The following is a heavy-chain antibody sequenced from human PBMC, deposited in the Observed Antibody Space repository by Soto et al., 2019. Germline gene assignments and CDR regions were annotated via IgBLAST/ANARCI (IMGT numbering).Heavy chain of an antibody. J-gene: IGHJ4*02. D-gene: IGHD6-19*01. V-gene: IGHV4-59*01. Sequence: NPSETLSLTCSVCGGSISGSYWSWIRQSPGKGLEWLGYVYYTGSTNYSPSLRSRVSISVDTSKNEFSLRLSSVTAADTAVYFCARSVAVPGAHIDYWGQGTQVTVSS. CDR2: VYYTGST. CDR1: GGSISGSY. CDR3: ARSVAVPGAHIDY.